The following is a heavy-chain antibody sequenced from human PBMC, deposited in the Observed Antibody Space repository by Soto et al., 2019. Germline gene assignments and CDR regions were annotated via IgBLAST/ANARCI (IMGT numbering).Heavy chain of an antibody. Sequence: QVQLVQSGAEVKKPGASVKVSCEAYGYTFRNYGITWVRQAPGQGLEWMGWVSAYNRNTNYAQKFQERVTMTTDTSTSTAYMELRSLRXDDTAIXFCXXERQWESLPYWGQGTLVTVSS. J-gene: IGHJ4*02. CDR3: XXERQWESLPY. D-gene: IGHD1-26*01. V-gene: IGHV1-18*01. CDR2: VSAYNRNT. CDR1: GYTFRNYG.